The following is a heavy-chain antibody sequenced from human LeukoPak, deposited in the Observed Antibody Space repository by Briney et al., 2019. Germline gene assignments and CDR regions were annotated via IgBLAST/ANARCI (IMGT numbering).Heavy chain of an antibody. CDR1: GGSISSGNYY. V-gene: IGHV4-61*02. CDR3: ARASLRELAAFDI. CDR2: IYTSGST. Sequence: SETLSLTCTVSGGSISSGNYYWSWIRQPAGKGLEWIGRIYTSGSTNYNPSLKSRVTISVDTSKNQFSLKLSSVTAADTAVYYCARASLRELAAFDIWGQGTMVTVSS. D-gene: IGHD1-1*01. J-gene: IGHJ3*02.